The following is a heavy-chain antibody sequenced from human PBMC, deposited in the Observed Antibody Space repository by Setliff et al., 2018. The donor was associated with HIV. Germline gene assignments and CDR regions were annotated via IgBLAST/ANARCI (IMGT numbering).Heavy chain of an antibody. D-gene: IGHD2-2*01. CDR3: ARDHCSSSGCYEYSYYGMDV. CDR1: RSTFNSHT. V-gene: IGHV1-2*04. Sequence: ASVKVSCKASRSTFNSHTINWVRQAPGQGLDWMGWINPNSGGTNYAQKFQGWVTMTRDTSISTAYMEVSRLRSDDTAVYYCARDHCSSSGCYEYSYYGMDVWGQGTTVTVSS. J-gene: IGHJ6*02. CDR2: INPNSGGT.